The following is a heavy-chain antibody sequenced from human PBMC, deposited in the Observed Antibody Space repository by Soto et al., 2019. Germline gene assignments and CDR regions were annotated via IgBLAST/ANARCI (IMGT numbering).Heavy chain of an antibody. D-gene: IGHD4-4*01. CDR2: ISDSGVGT. J-gene: IGHJ6*02. CDR3: VKCSRSTCSNNGMDF. CDR1: GFTFRSYA. V-gene: IGHV3-23*01. Sequence: EVQLLESGGGLVQPGGSLRLSCAASGFTFRSYAMTWVRQAPGRGLECVSGISDSGVGTAYADSVKGRFTISRDNSKNTLYLQKNSLRDEDTAIYYCVKCSRSTCSNNGMDFWGQGTTVTVFS.